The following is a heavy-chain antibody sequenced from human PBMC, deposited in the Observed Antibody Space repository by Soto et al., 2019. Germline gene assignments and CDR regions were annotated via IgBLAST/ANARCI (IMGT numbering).Heavy chain of an antibody. V-gene: IGHV3-74*01. CDR1: GFTFSSYW. J-gene: IGHJ4*02. CDR2: ITSDGSDT. Sequence: AQLVESGGGLVQPGGSLRLSCAASGFTFSSYWMHWVRHAPGKGLVWVSRITSDGSDTTYADSVKGRFTISRDNAKNTLLLQLNSLRAEDTAVYYCARDKVPFYGPGSFAYWGQGTLVTVSS. CDR3: ARDKVPFYGPGSFAY. D-gene: IGHD3-10*01.